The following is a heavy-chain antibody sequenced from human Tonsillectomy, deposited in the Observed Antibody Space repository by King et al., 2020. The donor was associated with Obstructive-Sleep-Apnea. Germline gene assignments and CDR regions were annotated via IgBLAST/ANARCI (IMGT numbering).Heavy chain of an antibody. CDR2: IRSKTYTHAT. Sequence: VQLVESGGGLVQPGSSLKLSCAASGFIFSDSAIHWVRQASGKGLEWVGRIRSKTYTHATTYAASVKGRSTISRDDSKNTAYLQMNSLKTEDTAVYYCTRGGLRFLEWTFDSWGQGTLVTVSS. CDR3: TRGGLRFLEWTFDS. CDR1: GFIFSDSA. D-gene: IGHD3-3*01. J-gene: IGHJ4*02. V-gene: IGHV3-73*01.